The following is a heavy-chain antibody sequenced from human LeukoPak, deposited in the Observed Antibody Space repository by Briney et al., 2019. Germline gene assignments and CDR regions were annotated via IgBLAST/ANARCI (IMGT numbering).Heavy chain of an antibody. CDR1: GFTSSSHG. J-gene: IGHJ4*02. CDR3: AKDDRWLQFCC. V-gene: IGHV3-23*01. D-gene: IGHD5-24*01. Sequence: GGSLRLSCAASGFTSSSHGMNWVRQAPGKGLEWVSGIIPSGHTTYYADSVRGRFTISRDNSRNTLYLQMDSLRAEDTAVYYCAKDDRWLQFCCWGQGTLVTVSA. CDR2: IIPSGHTT.